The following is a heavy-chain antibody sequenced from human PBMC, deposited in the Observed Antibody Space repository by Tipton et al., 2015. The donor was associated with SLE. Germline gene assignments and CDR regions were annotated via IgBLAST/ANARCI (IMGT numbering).Heavy chain of an antibody. CDR2: IKSKTDGGTT. D-gene: IGHD3-22*01. J-gene: IGHJ4*02. V-gene: IGHV3-15*01. CDR1: GFTFSNAW. CDR3: ARDMDYYDSSGYLDY. Sequence: GSLRLSCAASGFTFSNAWMSWVRQAPGKGLEWVGRIKSKTDGGTTDYAAPVKGRFTISRDDSKNTLYLQMNSLKAEDTAVYYCARDMDYYDSSGYLDYWGQGTLVTVSS.